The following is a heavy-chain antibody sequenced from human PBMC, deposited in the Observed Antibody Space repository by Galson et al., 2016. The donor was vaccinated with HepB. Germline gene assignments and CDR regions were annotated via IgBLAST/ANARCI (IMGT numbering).Heavy chain of an antibody. V-gene: IGHV3-48*02. D-gene: IGHD3-10*01. J-gene: IGHJ4*02. CDR1: GFTFSNYS. Sequence: SLRLSCAASGFTFSNYSMNWVRQAPGRGLEWVSYISGTGGTIYYADSVKGRFTISRDNSKNTLYLQMNSLRNEDTAVYYCARGWFGELLSCFGDWGQGTLVTVSS. CDR2: ISGTGGTI. CDR3: ARGWFGELLSCFGD.